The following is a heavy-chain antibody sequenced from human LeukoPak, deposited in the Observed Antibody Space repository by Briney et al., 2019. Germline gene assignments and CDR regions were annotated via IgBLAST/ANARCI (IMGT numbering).Heavy chain of an antibody. D-gene: IGHD2-2*01. CDR3: AKLPGPYCSSASCYLDS. Sequence: PGGSLRLSCAASGFTLSSYAMSWVRQAPGKGLEWVSAIDGSGGSTLYADSVKGRFTISRDNAKNTLYLQMNSLRAEDAAIYYCAKLPGPYCSSASCYLDSWGQGTLVTVSS. CDR1: GFTLSSYA. V-gene: IGHV3-23*01. J-gene: IGHJ4*02. CDR2: IDGSGGST.